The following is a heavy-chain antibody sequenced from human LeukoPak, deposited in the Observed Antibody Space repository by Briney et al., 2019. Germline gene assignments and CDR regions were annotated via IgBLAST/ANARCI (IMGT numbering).Heavy chain of an antibody. V-gene: IGHV4-34*01. CDR2: INHSGST. Sequence: SETLSLTCAVYGGSFSGYYWSWIRQPPGKGLEWIGEINHSGSTNYNPFLKSRVTISVDTSKNQFSLKLSSVTAADTAVYYCARGSPGNLFDYWGQGTLVTVSS. J-gene: IGHJ4*02. CDR1: GGSFSGYY. CDR3: ARGSPGNLFDY.